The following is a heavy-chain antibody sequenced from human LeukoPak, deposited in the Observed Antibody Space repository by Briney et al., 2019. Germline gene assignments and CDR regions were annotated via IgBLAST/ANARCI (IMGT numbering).Heavy chain of an antibody. J-gene: IGHJ4*02. V-gene: IGHV3-21*01. CDR2: ISGSSSYI. Sequence: GGSLRLSCAASGFTFSSYSMNWIRQAPGKGLEWVSSISGSSSYIYYADSVKGRFTISRANAKNSLYLQMNSLRAEDTAVYYCARYCTFRTCSGTKFDSWGQGTLVTVSS. D-gene: IGHD1-1*01. CDR1: GFTFSSYS. CDR3: ARYCTFRTCSGTKFDS.